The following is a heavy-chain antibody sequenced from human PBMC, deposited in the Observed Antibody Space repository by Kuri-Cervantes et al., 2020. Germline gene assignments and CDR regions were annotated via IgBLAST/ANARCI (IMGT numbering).Heavy chain of an antibody. CDR1: GFTLSSYW. J-gene: IGHJ4*02. CDR2: INWNGGST. CDR3: ARRYCSGGSCYLFDY. V-gene: IGHV3-20*01. D-gene: IGHD2-15*01. Sequence: GESLKISCAASGFTLSSYWMHWVRQAPGKGLEWVSGINWNGGSTGYADSVKGRFTISRDNAKNSLYLQMNSLRAEDTVLYHCARRYCSGGSCYLFDYWGQGTLVTVSS.